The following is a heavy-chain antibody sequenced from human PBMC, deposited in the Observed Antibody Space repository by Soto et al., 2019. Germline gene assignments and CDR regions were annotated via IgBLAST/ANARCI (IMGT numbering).Heavy chain of an antibody. CDR3: ARSCVTGKGGIDG. CDR2: INGYTGNT. J-gene: IGHJ6*04. Sequence: QVQLVQSGAEVKKPGASVKVSCKASGYTFTSYGLSWVRQAPGQGLEWMGWINGYTGNTNYAQKFQGRVTMTTDTSTTTAYLDLWTLISDDSAVYYCARSCVTGKGGIDGWGKGPTFTVSP. V-gene: IGHV1-18*01. CDR1: GYTFTSYG.